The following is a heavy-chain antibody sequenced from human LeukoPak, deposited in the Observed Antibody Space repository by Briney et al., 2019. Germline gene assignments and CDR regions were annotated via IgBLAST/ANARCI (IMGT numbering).Heavy chain of an antibody. J-gene: IGHJ6*02. CDR3: ARDVVDTAMAYYYYYGMDV. Sequence: GGSLRLSCVASGFTFSDYYMSWIRQAPGKGLEWLSYISSSGSPISYADSVKGRFTISRDNAKNSLYLQMNSLRAEDTAVYYCARDVVDTAMAYYYYYGMDVWGQGTTVTVSS. CDR1: GFTFSDYY. V-gene: IGHV3-11*01. CDR2: ISSSGSPI. D-gene: IGHD5-18*01.